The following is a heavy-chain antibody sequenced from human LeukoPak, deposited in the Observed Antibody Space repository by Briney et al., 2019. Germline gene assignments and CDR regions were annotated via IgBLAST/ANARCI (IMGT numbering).Heavy chain of an antibody. CDR3: AKTSGGNC. V-gene: IGHV3-23*01. Sequence: PGGSLRLSCAASGFIFSTYDMSWVRQAPGKGLEWVSGISSGGGSAYYAESVEGRLTISRDNSKEMLYLQMNSLRAEDTAVYYCAKTSGGNCWGQGTLVTVSS. J-gene: IGHJ4*02. CDR2: ISSGGGSA. CDR1: GFIFSTYD. D-gene: IGHD6-25*01.